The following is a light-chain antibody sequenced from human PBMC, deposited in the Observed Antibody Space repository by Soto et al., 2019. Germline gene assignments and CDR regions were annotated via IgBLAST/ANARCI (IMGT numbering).Light chain of an antibody. CDR3: QQYNNWPLN. V-gene: IGKV3-15*01. J-gene: IGKJ4*01. CDR2: GAS. Sequence: EIVMTQSPATLSVSPGERATLSCRASQSVSSNLAWYQQKPGQAPRLLIYGASTRATGIPARFSGSGSGTEFTLTISSLQSEDFALYYCQQYNNWPLNFGGGTKV. CDR1: QSVSSN.